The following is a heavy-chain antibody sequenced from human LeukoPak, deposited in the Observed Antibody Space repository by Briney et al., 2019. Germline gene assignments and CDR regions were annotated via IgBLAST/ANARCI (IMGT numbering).Heavy chain of an antibody. CDR1: GGSFXGYY. CDR2: INHSGST. D-gene: IGHD3-22*01. J-gene: IGHJ4*02. CDR3: ARGPPTDYYDSSGFYYVFDY. Sequence: ETLSLTCAVYGGSFXGYYWSWVRQPPGKGLEWIGEINHSGSTNYNPSLKSRVTISVDTSKNQFSLKLSSVTAADTAVYFCARGPPTDYYDSSGFYYVFDYWGQGTMVTVSS. V-gene: IGHV4-34*01.